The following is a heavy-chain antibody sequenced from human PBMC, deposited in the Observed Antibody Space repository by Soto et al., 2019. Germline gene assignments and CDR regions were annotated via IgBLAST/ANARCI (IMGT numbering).Heavy chain of an antibody. V-gene: IGHV3-21*01. CDR3: ARAGDY. Sequence: EVQLVESGGGLVKPGGSLRLSCAASGFTFSSYSMNWVRQAPGKGLEWVSSISTSSSYMYYADSVRGRFTISRDNAKNSLYRQMDSLRAEDTAVYYCARAGDYLGQGTLVTVSS. CDR1: GFTFSSYS. CDR2: ISTSSSYM. J-gene: IGHJ4*02.